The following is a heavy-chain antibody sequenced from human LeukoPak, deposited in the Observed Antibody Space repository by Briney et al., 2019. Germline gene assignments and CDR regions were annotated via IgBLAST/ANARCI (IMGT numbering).Heavy chain of an antibody. CDR3: ARTYSSGYLDY. CDR1: GYSISSGYY. CDR2: IYTSGST. V-gene: IGHV4-4*07. J-gene: IGHJ4*02. Sequence: SETLSLTCAVSGYSISSGYYWSWIRQPAGKGLEWIGRIYTSGSTNYNPSLKSRVTMSVDTSKNQFSLKLSSVTAADTAVYYCARTYSSGYLDYWGQGTLVTVSS. D-gene: IGHD3-22*01.